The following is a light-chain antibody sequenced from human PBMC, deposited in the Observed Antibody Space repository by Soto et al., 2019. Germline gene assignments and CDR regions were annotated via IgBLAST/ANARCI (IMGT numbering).Light chain of an antibody. CDR3: LQDYNYPLT. Sequence: DIQLTQSPSFLSPSIGESVTITCRASQVISTSLAWYQVKPGKAPKLLIYAASTLESGVPSRFSATVSGTSFTLTIYSLQPEDFATYYCLQDYNYPLTFGQGTKVDIK. V-gene: IGKV1-9*01. CDR1: QVISTS. J-gene: IGKJ1*01. CDR2: AAS.